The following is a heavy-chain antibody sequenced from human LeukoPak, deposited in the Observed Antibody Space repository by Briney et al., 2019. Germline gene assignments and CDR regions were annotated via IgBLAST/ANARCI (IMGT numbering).Heavy chain of an antibody. Sequence: GASVKVSCKASGGTFSSYAISWVRQAPGQGLEWMGGIIPIFGTANYAQKFQGRVTITTDESTSTAYMELSSLRSEDTAVYYCARGTYSSSTASFDLWGRGTLVAVSS. CDR3: ARGTYSSSTASFDL. CDR1: GGTFSSYA. V-gene: IGHV1-69*05. CDR2: IIPIFGTA. J-gene: IGHJ2*01. D-gene: IGHD6-6*01.